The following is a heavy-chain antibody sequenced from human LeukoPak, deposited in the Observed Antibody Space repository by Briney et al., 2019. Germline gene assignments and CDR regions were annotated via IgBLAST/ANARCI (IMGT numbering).Heavy chain of an antibody. D-gene: IGHD4-23*01. CDR2: ISWNSGSI. CDR1: GFTFDDYA. V-gene: IGHV3-9*01. Sequence: SGGSLRLSCAASGFTFDDYAMHWVRQAPGKGLEWVSGISWNSGSIGYADSVKGRFTISRDNAKNSLYLQMNSLRAEDTALYYCAKADYGGAFDYWGQGTLVTVSS. J-gene: IGHJ4*02. CDR3: AKADYGGAFDY.